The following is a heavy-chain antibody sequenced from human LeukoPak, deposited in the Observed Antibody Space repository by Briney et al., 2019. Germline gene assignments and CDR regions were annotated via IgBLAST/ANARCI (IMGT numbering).Heavy chain of an antibody. V-gene: IGHV4-59*01. CDR3: ARGIVGATHFDY. D-gene: IGHD1-26*01. CDR1: GGSISSYY. J-gene: IGHJ4*02. CDR2: IYYSGST. Sequence: SETLSLTCTVSGGSISSYYWSWIRQPPGKGPEWIGYIYYSGSTNYNPSLKSRVTISVDTSKNQFSPKLSSVTAADTAVYYCARGIVGATHFDYWGQGTLVTVSS.